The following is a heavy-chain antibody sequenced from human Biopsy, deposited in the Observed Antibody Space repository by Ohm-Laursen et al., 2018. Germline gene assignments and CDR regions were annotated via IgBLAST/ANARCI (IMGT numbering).Heavy chain of an antibody. J-gene: IGHJ4*02. CDR1: GGSISRSSYY. CDR3: ARQEFATSPLDY. Sequence: PGTLSLTCTVTGGSISRSSYYWDWIRQPPGKGLEWIGSIYYSGSTYYNPSLKSRVTISADRSKNQFSLKLTSVTAADTAMYYCARQEFATSPLDYWGQGSLVTVS. D-gene: IGHD3-10*01. CDR2: IYYSGST. V-gene: IGHV4-39*01.